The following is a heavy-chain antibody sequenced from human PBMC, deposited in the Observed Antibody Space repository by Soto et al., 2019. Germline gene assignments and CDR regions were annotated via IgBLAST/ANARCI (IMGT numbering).Heavy chain of an antibody. Sequence: AGGSLRLSCAASGLTFSSYGMHWVRQAPGKGLEWVAVISYDGSNKYYADSVKGRFTISRDNSKNTLYLQMNSLRAEDTAVYYCARELERRLDYWGQGTLVTVSS. CDR1: GLTFSSYG. D-gene: IGHD1-1*01. CDR2: ISYDGSNK. J-gene: IGHJ4*02. CDR3: ARELERRLDY. V-gene: IGHV3-30*19.